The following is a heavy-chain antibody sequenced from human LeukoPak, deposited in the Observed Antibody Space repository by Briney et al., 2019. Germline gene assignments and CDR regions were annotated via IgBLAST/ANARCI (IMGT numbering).Heavy chain of an antibody. J-gene: IGHJ4*02. V-gene: IGHV4-59*08. Sequence: SETLSLTCTVSGXSISNFYWSWIRQPPGEGLEWIGYIYYSGSTNYNPSLESRVTISIDTSKNQFSLNLTSVTAADTAVYYCARGGLGGITAYSNYLFDYWGQGTLVTVSS. CDR1: GXSISNFY. CDR3: ARGGLGGITAYSNYLFDY. CDR2: IYYSGST. D-gene: IGHD4-11*01.